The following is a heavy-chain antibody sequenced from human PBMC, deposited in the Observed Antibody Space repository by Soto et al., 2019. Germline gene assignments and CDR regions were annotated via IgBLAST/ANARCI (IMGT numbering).Heavy chain of an antibody. J-gene: IGHJ6*03. Sequence: ASVKVSCKASGYIFTSYAMHWVRQAPGQRLEWMGWINAGNGNTKYSQKFQGRVTITRDTSASTAYMELSSLRSEDTAVYYCARDSTGYSSSWLYYYYYYMDVWGKGTTVTVSS. CDR3: ARDSTGYSSSWLYYYYYYMDV. D-gene: IGHD6-13*01. CDR1: GYIFTSYA. V-gene: IGHV1-3*01. CDR2: INAGNGNT.